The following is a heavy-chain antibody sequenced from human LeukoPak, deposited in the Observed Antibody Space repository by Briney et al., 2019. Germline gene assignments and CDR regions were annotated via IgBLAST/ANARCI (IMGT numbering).Heavy chain of an antibody. CDR2: IKTKSDVK. Sequence: ASVTVSCMASGYTFTGYYMHRVRQAPGQGLERMGWIKTKSDVKKNEQKFQGRVTITRDTAISTAYMELSRLRSEDTAVYYSTRGANYHDSLEGYEYWGQGTLVTVSS. V-gene: IGHV1-2*02. CDR3: TRGANYHDSLEGYEY. J-gene: IGHJ4*02. CDR1: GYTFTGYY. D-gene: IGHD3-3*01.